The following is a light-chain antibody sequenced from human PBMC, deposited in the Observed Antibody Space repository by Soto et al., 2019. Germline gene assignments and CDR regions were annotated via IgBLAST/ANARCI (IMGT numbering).Light chain of an antibody. CDR3: SSYADTNKLV. Sequence: QSALTQPSSASGSPEQSVTISCTGTSSDVGGYNYVSWYQQHPGKAPKIMIYEVSKRPSGVPDRFSGSKSGNTASLTVSGLQAEDEADYYCSSYADTNKLVFGGGTKLTVL. J-gene: IGLJ2*01. V-gene: IGLV2-8*01. CDR2: EVS. CDR1: SSDVGGYNY.